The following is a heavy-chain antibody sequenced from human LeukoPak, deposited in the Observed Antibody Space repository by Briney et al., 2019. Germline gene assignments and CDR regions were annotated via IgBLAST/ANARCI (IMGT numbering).Heavy chain of an antibody. D-gene: IGHD6-13*01. CDR1: GGTFSSYA. CDR3: ARDHITQLVSDY. Sequence: ASVKVSCKASGGTFSSYAISWVEQAPGQGLEWMGRIIPIFGTANYAQKFQGRVTITTDESTSTAYMELSSLRSEDTAVYYCARDHITQLVSDYWGQGTLVTVSS. J-gene: IGHJ4*02. V-gene: IGHV1-69*05. CDR2: IIPIFGTA.